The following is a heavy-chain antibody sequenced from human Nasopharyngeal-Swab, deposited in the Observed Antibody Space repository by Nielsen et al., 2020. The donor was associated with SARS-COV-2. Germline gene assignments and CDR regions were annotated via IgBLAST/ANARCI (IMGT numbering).Heavy chain of an antibody. D-gene: IGHD5-24*01. J-gene: IGHJ6*03. Sequence: SETLSLTCTVSGDSISSSYWSWVRQPPGKGLEWIGYIYYSGSTTYNPSLKSRVTISVDTSKNQFSLKLRSVTAADTAVYYCARVGVEVMATYYYYYYMDVWGKGTTVIVSS. CDR1: GDSISSSY. CDR2: IYYSGST. V-gene: IGHV4-59*01. CDR3: ARVGVEVMATYYYYYYMDV.